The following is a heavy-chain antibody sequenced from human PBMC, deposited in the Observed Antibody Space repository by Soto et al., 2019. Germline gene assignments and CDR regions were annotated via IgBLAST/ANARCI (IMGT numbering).Heavy chain of an antibody. J-gene: IGHJ4*02. D-gene: IGHD1-26*01. V-gene: IGHV1-69*01. Sequence: QVQLGQSGAEVKTPGSSVKVSCKASGGTFSSYTMSWVRQAPGQGLEWMGGIIPIFGAAKNAQKLQDRLTVTADGSTSTAYMELRSLRSEDSAVYYSAQEASGNSVAYWGQGTLVIVSS. CDR1: GGTFSSYT. CDR3: AQEASGNSVAY. CDR2: IIPIFGAA.